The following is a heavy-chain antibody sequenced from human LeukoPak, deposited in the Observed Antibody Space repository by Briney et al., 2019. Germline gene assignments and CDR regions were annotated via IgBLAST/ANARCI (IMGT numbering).Heavy chain of an antibody. Sequence: GASVKVSCKASGYTFTGYYMHWVRQAPGQGPEWMGRINPNSGGTNYAQKFQGRVTMTRDTSISTAYMELSRLRSDDTAVYYCARVPYYDSSGYTEYFQHWGQGTLVTVSS. J-gene: IGHJ1*01. CDR3: ARVPYYDSSGYTEYFQH. CDR2: INPNSGGT. V-gene: IGHV1-2*06. CDR1: GYTFTGYY. D-gene: IGHD3-22*01.